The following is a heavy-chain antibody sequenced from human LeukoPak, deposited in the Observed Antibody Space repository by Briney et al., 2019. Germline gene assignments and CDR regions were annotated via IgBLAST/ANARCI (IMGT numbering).Heavy chain of an antibody. D-gene: IGHD6-13*01. CDR2: ISYDGST. J-gene: IGHJ4*02. CDR1: GDSISTYY. Sequence: SKTLSLTCTVSGDSISTYYWSWIRLPSGKGLEWIGYISYDGSTHYNPSLKSRVTISVDTSKNQFSLKLTSLTAADTAVYYCARGWGSSWYYFDYWGQGTLVTVST. CDR3: ARGWGSSWYYFDY. V-gene: IGHV4-59*01.